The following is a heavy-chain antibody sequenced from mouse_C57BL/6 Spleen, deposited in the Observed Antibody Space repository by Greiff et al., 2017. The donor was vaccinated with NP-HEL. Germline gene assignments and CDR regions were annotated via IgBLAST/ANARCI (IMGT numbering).Heavy chain of an antibody. CDR3: ATGGWDGFAY. V-gene: IGHV1-54*01. CDR2: INPGSGGT. J-gene: IGHJ3*01. Sequence: QVQLQQSGAELVRPGTSVKVSCKASGYAFTNYLIEWVKQRPGQGLEWIGVINPGSGGTNYNEKFKGKATLTADKSSSTAYMQLSSLTSEDSAVYSCATGGWDGFAYWGQGTLVTVSA. D-gene: IGHD4-1*01. CDR1: GYAFTNYL.